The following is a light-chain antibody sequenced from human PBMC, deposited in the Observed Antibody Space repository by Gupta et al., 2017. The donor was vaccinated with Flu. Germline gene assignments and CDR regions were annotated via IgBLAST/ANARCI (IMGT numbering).Light chain of an antibody. CDR1: SSDVGSYNY. V-gene: IGLV2-14*01. CDR3: SSYTSSSTLYV. Sequence: QSALTHPASVSVAPGHSITISCTGTSSDVGSYNYVSWYQQHPGKAPKLMIYEVSNRPSGVSNRFSGSKSGNTASLTIAGLQAEDESDYYCSSYTSSSTLYVFGTGTKVTVL. J-gene: IGLJ1*01. CDR2: EVS.